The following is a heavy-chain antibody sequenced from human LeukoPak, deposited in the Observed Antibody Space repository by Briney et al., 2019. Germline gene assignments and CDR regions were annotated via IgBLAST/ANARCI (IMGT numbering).Heavy chain of an antibody. D-gene: IGHD3-22*01. CDR3: ARVAGAYYDSSGYYSSGYFDY. CDR2: ISSSSSYI. Sequence: AGGSLRLSCAASGFTFSSYSMDWVRQAPGKGLEWVSSISSSSSYIYYADSVKGRFTISRDNAKNSLYLQMNSLRAEDTVVYYCARVAGAYYDSSGYYSSGYFDYWGQGTLVTVSS. V-gene: IGHV3-21*01. CDR1: GFTFSSYS. J-gene: IGHJ4*02.